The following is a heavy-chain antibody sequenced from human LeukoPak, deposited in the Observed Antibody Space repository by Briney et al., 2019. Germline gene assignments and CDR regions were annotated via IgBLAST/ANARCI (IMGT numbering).Heavy chain of an antibody. J-gene: IGHJ5*02. D-gene: IGHD1-26*01. V-gene: IGHV4-59*01. CDR3: AREGTGASRWFDP. CDR2: IHYTGNT. CDR1: GGAIRTYY. Sequence: SETLALTGAVSGGAIRTYYWSWMRQPPGKGLEWIGYIHYTGNTNYNPSLKSRVTISLDTSKNQFSLKLSSVTAADTAVYYCAREGTGASRWFDPWGQGTLVTVSS.